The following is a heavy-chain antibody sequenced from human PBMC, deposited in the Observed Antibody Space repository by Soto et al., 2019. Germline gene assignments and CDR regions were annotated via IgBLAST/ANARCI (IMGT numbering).Heavy chain of an antibody. D-gene: IGHD2-2*02. CDR3: ASLTCSSTSCYTYAY. CDR2: IIPIFGTA. Sequence: PGQGLEWMGGIIPIFGTANYAQKFQGRVTITADESTSTAYMELSSLRSEDTAVYYCASLTCSSTSCYTYAYWGQGTLVTVSS. J-gene: IGHJ4*02. V-gene: IGHV1-69*01.